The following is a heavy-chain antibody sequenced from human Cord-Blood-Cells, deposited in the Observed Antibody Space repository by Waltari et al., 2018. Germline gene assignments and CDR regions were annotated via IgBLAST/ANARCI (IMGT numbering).Heavy chain of an antibody. J-gene: IGHJ3*02. D-gene: IGHD3-10*01. CDR2: ISGSGGST. V-gene: IGHV3-23*01. CDR1: GFTFSSYA. CDR3: AKDRVDYYGSGSSQRAFDI. Sequence: EVQLLESGGGLVQPGGSLRLSCAASGFTFSSYAMSWVRQAPGKGLEWVSAISGSGGSTYYADSGKGRFTISRDNSKNTLYLQMNSLRAEDTAVYYCAKDRVDYYGSGSSQRAFDIWGQGTMVTV.